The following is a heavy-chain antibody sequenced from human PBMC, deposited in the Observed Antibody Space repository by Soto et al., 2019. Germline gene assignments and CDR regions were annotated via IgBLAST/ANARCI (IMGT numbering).Heavy chain of an antibody. CDR3: AREAGDGGSNWFHP. CDR2: IIPILGIA. D-gene: IGHD6-13*01. Sequence: ASVKVSCKASGGTFSSYTISWVRQAPGQGLEWMGRIIPILGIANYAQKFQGRVTITADKSTSTAYMELSSLRSEDTAVYYCAREAGDGGSNWFHPWGQGTLVTVSS. CDR1: GGTFSSYT. V-gene: IGHV1-69*04. J-gene: IGHJ5*02.